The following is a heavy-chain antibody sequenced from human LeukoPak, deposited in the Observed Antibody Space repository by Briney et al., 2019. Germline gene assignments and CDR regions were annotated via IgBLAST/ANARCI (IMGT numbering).Heavy chain of an antibody. CDR1: GYTFTGYY. D-gene: IGHD6-19*01. CDR3: ARGKSQWPVPTYSFDY. V-gene: IGHV1-2*02. CDR2: INPNSGGT. Sequence: GASVKVSCEASGYTFTGYYMHWVRQAPGQGLEWMGWINPNSGGTNYAQKFQGRVTMTRDTSISTAYMELSRLRSDDTAVYYCARGKSQWPVPTYSFDYWGQGTLVTVSS. J-gene: IGHJ4*02.